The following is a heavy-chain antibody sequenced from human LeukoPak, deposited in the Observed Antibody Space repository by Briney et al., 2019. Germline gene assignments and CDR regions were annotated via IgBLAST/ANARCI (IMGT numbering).Heavy chain of an antibody. CDR3: ARDAPSYGSGSYYFDY. V-gene: IGHV1-69*10. CDR1: GGTFSSYA. D-gene: IGHD3-10*01. Sequence: GASVKVSCKASGGTFSSYAISWVRQAPGQGLEWMGGIIPILGIANYAQKFQGRVTITADKSTSTAYMELSSLRSEDTAVYYCARDAPSYGSGSYYFDYWGQGTLVTVSS. J-gene: IGHJ4*02. CDR2: IIPILGIA.